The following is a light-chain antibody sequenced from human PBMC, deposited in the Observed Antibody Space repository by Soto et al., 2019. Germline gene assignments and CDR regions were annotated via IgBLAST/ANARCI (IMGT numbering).Light chain of an antibody. CDR2: GAS. CDR3: QQYSSSLT. Sequence: DIVLTQSPGTLSLSPGERANLSCGASQSVISNYLAWYQQKPGQAPSLLIYGASSRATGIPDRFSGSGSESDFTLTISRPEPEDFAVYYCQQYSSSLTVGGGTKV. J-gene: IGKJ4*01. V-gene: IGKV3-20*01. CDR1: QSVISNY.